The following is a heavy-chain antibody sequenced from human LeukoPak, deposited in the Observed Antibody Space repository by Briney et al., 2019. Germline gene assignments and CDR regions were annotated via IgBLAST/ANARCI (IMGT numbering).Heavy chain of an antibody. CDR3: ATSIVPAAIEGYYYYMDV. Sequence: ASVKVSCKVSGYTLTELCMHWVRQAPGKGLEWMGGFDPEDGETIYAQKFQGRVTMTEDTSTDTAYMELSSLRSEDTAVYYCATSIVPAAIEGYYYYMDVWGKGTTVTVSS. V-gene: IGHV1-24*01. J-gene: IGHJ6*03. CDR2: FDPEDGET. CDR1: GYTLTELC. D-gene: IGHD2-2*01.